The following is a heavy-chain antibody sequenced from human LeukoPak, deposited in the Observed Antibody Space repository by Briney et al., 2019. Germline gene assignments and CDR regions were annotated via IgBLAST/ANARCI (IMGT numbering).Heavy chain of an antibody. J-gene: IGHJ4*02. V-gene: IGHV1-69*04. D-gene: IGHD1-26*01. CDR2: IIPILGIA. Sequence: GASVKVSCKASGGTFTSYAISWVRQAPGQGLEWMGRIIPILGIANYAQKFQGRVTITADNSTSTAYMELSSLRSEDTAVYYCARDLRRTKYSGSYRGWGQGTLVTVSS. CDR3: ARDLRRTKYSGSYRG. CDR1: GGTFTSYA.